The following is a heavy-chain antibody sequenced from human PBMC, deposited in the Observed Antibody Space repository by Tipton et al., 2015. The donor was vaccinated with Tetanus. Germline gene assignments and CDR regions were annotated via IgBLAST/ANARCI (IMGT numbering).Heavy chain of an antibody. CDR3: ARHPGSSSQLRNDY. Sequence: VQLVQSGGGLIQPGGSLRLSCAASGFTVSSNYMSWVRQAPGKGLEWVSVIYSGGSTYYADSVKGRFTISRDNSKNTLYLQMNSLRAEDTAVYYCARHPGSSSQLRNDYWGQGTLVTVSS. D-gene: IGHD6-13*01. V-gene: IGHV3-53*01. J-gene: IGHJ4*02. CDR2: IYSGGST. CDR1: GFTVSSNY.